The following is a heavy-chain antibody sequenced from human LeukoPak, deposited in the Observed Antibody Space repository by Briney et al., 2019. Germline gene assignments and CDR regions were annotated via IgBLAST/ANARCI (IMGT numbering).Heavy chain of an antibody. CDR3: ARDLYIVGATLGDFDY. V-gene: IGHV4-38-2*02. CDR1: GYSISSGYY. CDR2: IYHSGST. D-gene: IGHD1-26*01. Sequence: PSETLSLTCTVSGYSISSGYYWGWIRQPPGKGLEWIGSIYHSGSTYYNSSLKSRVTISVDTSKNQFSLKLSSVTAADTAVYYCARDLYIVGATLGDFDYWGQGTLVTVSS. J-gene: IGHJ4*02.